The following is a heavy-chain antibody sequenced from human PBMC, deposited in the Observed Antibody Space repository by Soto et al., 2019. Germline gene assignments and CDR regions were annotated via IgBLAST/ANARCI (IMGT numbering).Heavy chain of an antibody. CDR1: GFTFSNYW. CDR3: ARGGFSGSGSYIQGDY. D-gene: IGHD3-10*01. J-gene: IGHJ4*02. V-gene: IGHV3-74*01. Sequence: EVQLVESGGGLVQPGGSLRLSCAASGFTFSNYWMHWVRQAPGKGLVGVSRIKSDGSSISYADSVKGRFTISRDNARNTLYLQMNSLRAEDTAVYYCARGGFSGSGSYIQGDYWGQGTLVTVSS. CDR2: IKSDGSSI.